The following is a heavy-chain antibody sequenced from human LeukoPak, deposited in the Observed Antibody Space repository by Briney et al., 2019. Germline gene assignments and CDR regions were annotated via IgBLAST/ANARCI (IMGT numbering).Heavy chain of an antibody. D-gene: IGHD3-22*01. CDR3: ARLNFAYGTSGYLDY. V-gene: IGHV4-39*01. Sequence: PSETLSLTCTVSGASIDSANYYWGWIRQPPGKGLEWIGSIYFSGSAYYKSSLMSRVTISLDTSKNQFSLKLSSVTAADTAVYYCARLNFAYGTSGYLDYWGQGTLLTVSS. J-gene: IGHJ4*02. CDR2: IYFSGSA. CDR1: GASIDSANYY.